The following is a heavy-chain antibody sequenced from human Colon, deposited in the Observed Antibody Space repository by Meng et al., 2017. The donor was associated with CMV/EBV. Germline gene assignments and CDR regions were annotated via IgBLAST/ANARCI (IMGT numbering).Heavy chain of an antibody. Sequence: GGSLRLSCKGSGYSFSTYWIGWVRQMPGKGLEWMGIIYPGDSDTRYSPSFQGQVTISADKSISTAYLQWSSLEASDTGVYYCARGIVSKPFDLWGQGTLVTVSS. CDR3: ARGIVSKPFDL. D-gene: IGHD5/OR15-5a*01. J-gene: IGHJ5*02. CDR1: GYSFSTYW. V-gene: IGHV5-51*01. CDR2: IYPGDSDT.